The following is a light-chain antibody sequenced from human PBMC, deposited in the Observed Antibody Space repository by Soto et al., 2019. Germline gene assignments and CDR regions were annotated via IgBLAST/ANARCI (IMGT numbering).Light chain of an antibody. V-gene: IGLV1-40*01. CDR2: GNS. CDR1: SSNIGAVYD. J-gene: IGLJ3*02. CDR3: QSYDSSLSGEGV. Sequence: QLVLTQPPSVSGAPGQMVTISCTGCSSNIGAVYDVHWYQQLPGTAPKLLIYGNSNRPSGVPDRFSGSKSGTSASLAITGLQAEDEADYYCQSYDSSLSGEGVFGGGTQLTVL.